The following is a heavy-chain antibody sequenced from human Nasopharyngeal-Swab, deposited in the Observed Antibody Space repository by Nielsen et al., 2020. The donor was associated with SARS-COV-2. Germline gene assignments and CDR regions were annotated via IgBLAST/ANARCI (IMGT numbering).Heavy chain of an antibody. J-gene: IGHJ4*02. Sequence: GEALKISCAASGFTFSSYDMHWGRQATGKGLEWVSAIATAGDTYYPGSVKGRFTISRENAKNSLYLQMDSLRAGDTAVYYCARGDYGDYYYFDYWGQGTLVTVSS. CDR3: ARGDYGDYYYFDY. CDR1: GFTFSSYD. V-gene: IGHV3-13*01. CDR2: IATAGDT. D-gene: IGHD4-17*01.